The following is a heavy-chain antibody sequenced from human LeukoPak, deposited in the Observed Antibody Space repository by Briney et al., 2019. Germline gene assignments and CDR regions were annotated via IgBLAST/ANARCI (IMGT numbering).Heavy chain of an antibody. D-gene: IGHD3-10*01. V-gene: IGHV4-4*02. CDR2: IYHSGST. CDR1: GGSISSSNW. Sequence: SGTLSLTCAVSGGSISSSNWWSWVRQPPGKGLEWIGEIYHSGSTNYNPSLKSRVTISVDKSKNQFSLKLSFVNAADTAVYYCAIKSYSSGRSFDYWGQGILVTVSS. J-gene: IGHJ4*02. CDR3: AIKSYSSGRSFDY.